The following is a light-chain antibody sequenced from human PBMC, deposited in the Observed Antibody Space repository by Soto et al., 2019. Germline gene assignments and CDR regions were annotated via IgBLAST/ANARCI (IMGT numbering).Light chain of an antibody. J-gene: IGKJ1*01. V-gene: IGKV1-39*01. CDR2: AAS. Sequence: DIQMTQSPASLSASVGDRVTMTCWASQSMRTYLNWYQQKPGKAPNLLIHAASSLQSGVPSRFSGSGSGTDFTLTISSLQPEDFATYYCQQSYTTPWTFGQGTKVDIK. CDR3: QQSYTTPWT. CDR1: QSMRTY.